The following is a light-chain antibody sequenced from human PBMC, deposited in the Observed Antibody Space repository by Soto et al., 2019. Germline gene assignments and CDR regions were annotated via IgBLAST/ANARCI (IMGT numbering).Light chain of an antibody. V-gene: IGLV1-40*01. Sequence: QSVLTQPPSVSGAPGHRVTISCAGSGSNIGAGFDVHWYQHLPGTAPKLLISSNTNRPSGVPDRFSGSKSGTSASLAITGLQAEDEADYYCQSSDSSLSAWVFGGGTKLTVL. J-gene: IGLJ3*02. CDR2: SNT. CDR1: GSNIGAGFD. CDR3: QSSDSSLSAWV.